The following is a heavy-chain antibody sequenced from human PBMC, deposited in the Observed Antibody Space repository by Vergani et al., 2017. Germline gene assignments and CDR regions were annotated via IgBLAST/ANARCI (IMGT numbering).Heavy chain of an antibody. CDR2: IVVGSGNT. CDR1: GFTFTSSA. Sequence: QMQLVQSGPEVKKPGTSVKVSCKASGFTFTSSAVQWVRQARGQRLEWIGWIVVGSGNTNYAQKFQERVTITRDMSTSTAYMELSSLKASDTAMYYCARHMGHDSSGYNYDYWGQGTLVTVSS. J-gene: IGHJ4*02. CDR3: ARHMGHDSSGYNYDY. D-gene: IGHD3-22*01. V-gene: IGHV1-58*01.